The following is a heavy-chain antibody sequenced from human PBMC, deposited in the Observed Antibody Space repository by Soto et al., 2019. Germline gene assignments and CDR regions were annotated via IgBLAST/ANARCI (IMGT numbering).Heavy chain of an antibody. CDR2: ISGSGGCI. Sequence: ETLCLTCAAYGVSFSGYSLSWVRQAPGKGLEWVSSISGSGGCIYYADSVKGRFTISRDNSKNTLYLQMNSLRAEDTAVYYCSTDVWRCCRGGSCYEDYDGFDIWGQGTMVTVSS. CDR3: STDVWRCCRGGSCYEDYDGFDI. J-gene: IGHJ3*02. D-gene: IGHD2-15*01. CDR1: GVSFSGYS. V-gene: IGHV3-23*01.